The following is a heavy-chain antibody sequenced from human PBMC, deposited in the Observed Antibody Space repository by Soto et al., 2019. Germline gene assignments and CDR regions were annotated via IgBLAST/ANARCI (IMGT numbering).Heavy chain of an antibody. D-gene: IGHD6-6*01. CDR3: ARGWYSSSSGDY. CDR1: GFIFDDYG. CDR2: INWNGDST. V-gene: IGHV3-20*04. Sequence: EVQLVESGGGVVRPGGSLRLSCAASGFIFDDYGMTWVRQAPGKGLEWVCGINWNGDSTGYADSVKGRLTISRDNAKNSLYLLLNSLRADDTALYYCARGWYSSSSGDYWGQGSLVAVSS. J-gene: IGHJ4*02.